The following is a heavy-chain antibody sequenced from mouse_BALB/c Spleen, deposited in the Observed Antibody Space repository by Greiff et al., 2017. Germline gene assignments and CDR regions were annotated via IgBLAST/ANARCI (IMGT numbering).Heavy chain of an antibody. CDR3: ASDGSSPPYAMDY. D-gene: IGHD1-1*01. V-gene: IGHV5-9-3*01. J-gene: IGHJ4*01. CDR1: GFTFSSYA. Sequence: DVKLVESGGGLVKPGGSLKLSCAASGFTFSSYAMSWVRQTPEKRLEWVATISSGGSYTYYPDSVKGRFTISRDNAKNTLYLQMSSLRSEDTAMYYCASDGSSPPYAMDYWGQGTSVTVSS. CDR2: ISSGGSYT.